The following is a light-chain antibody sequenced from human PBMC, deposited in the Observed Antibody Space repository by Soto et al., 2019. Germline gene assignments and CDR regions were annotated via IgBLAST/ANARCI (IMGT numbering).Light chain of an antibody. CDR1: SSDVGGYNY. CDR3: SSYAGSLYV. J-gene: IGLJ1*01. V-gene: IGLV2-8*01. CDR2: EVS. Sequence: QSALSQPPSASGSPGQSVTISCTGTSSDVGGYNYVSWYQQHPGKAPKLTIYEVSKRPSGVPDRFSASKSGNTASLTVSGLQAEDEANYYCSSYAGSLYVFGTGNKVTVL.